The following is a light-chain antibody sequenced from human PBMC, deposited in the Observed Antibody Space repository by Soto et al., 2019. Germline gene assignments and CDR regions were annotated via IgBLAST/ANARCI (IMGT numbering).Light chain of an antibody. CDR3: QQYKSVSLT. CDR2: KPS. V-gene: IGKV1-5*03. Sequence: DIQMTQSPSTLSASVGDRVTITCRASQSITNWLAWYQQKPGKAPKLLIYKPSDLASGGPSRCIASGSGTDFSLTISSLQPDGFETDYCQQYKSVSLTFGGGTRVEV. CDR1: QSITNW. J-gene: IGKJ4*01.